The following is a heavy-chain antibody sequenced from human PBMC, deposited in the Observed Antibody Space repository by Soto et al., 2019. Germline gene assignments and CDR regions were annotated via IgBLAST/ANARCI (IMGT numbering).Heavy chain of an antibody. J-gene: IGHJ4*02. CDR2: ISGSGGRT. CDR3: AKDYYYEQETPRGPFDY. D-gene: IGHD3-22*01. CDR1: GFTFSSYA. Sequence: EVQLLESGGGLVQPGGSLRLSCAASGFTFSSYAMSWVRQAPGKGLEWVSAISGSGGRTYYADSVKGRFTISRDNSKNTLYLQMNSLRAEDTAVYYCAKDYYYEQETPRGPFDYWGKGTLVTASS. V-gene: IGHV3-23*01.